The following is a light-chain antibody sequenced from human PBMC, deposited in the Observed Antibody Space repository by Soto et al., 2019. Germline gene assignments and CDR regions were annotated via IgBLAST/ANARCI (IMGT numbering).Light chain of an antibody. CDR2: DVS. J-gene: IGLJ1*01. V-gene: IGLV2-8*01. CDR1: SSDVGGYNY. CDR3: SSYAGNDEI. Sequence: QSALTQPPSASGSPGQSVTISCTGTSSDVGGYNYVSWYQQHPGKAPKLMIYDVSKRPSGVPDRFSGSKSGNTASLTISGLQAEDEADYYCSSYAGNDEIFGTGTKVTVL.